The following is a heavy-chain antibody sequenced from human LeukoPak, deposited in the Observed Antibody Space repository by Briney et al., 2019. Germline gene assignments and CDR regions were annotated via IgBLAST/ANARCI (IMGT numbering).Heavy chain of an antibody. D-gene: IGHD5-12*01. Sequence: PSQTLSLTCTVSSGSISSGGYYWSWVRQHPGKGLEWIGYIYYSGSTYYNPSLKSRVTISADTSKNQFSLKLSSVTAADTAVYYCARGLVATISLVYWGEGTLVTVSS. CDR2: IYYSGST. CDR3: ARGLVATISLVY. CDR1: SGSISSGGYY. V-gene: IGHV4-31*03. J-gene: IGHJ4*02.